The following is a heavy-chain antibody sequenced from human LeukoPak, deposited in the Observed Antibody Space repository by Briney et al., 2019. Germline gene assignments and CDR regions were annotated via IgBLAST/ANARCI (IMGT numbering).Heavy chain of an antibody. V-gene: IGHV3-30-3*01. Sequence: QPGRSLRLSCAASGFTFSSYAMHCVRQAPGKGLEWVALISYDGSNKCYADSVKGRFTISRDNSKNTLYLQMNSLRAEDTAVYYCARASGTYYYGSGSYQDFDYWGQGTLVTVSS. CDR1: GFTFSSYA. CDR3: ARASGTYYYGSGSYQDFDY. J-gene: IGHJ4*02. D-gene: IGHD3-10*01. CDR2: ISYDGSNK.